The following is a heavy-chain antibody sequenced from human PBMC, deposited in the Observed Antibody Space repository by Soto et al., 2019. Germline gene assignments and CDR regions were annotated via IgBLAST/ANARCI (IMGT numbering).Heavy chain of an antibody. CDR2: IAVGSGYT. D-gene: IGHD2-8*01. CDR3: AADATGWQQMVPSDY. J-gene: IGHJ4*02. V-gene: IGHV1-58*01. CDR1: GFTFTSSA. Sequence: SVKVSCKASGFTFTSSAFQWVRQARGQRLEWIGWIAVGSGYTNYAQRLQDRVTLTRDMSTATTYMELSHLTSEDTAIYYWAADATGWQQMVPSDYWGQGTLVNVSS.